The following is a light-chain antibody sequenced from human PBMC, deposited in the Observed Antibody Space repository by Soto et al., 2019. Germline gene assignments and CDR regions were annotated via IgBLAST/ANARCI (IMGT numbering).Light chain of an antibody. J-gene: IGKJ1*01. V-gene: IGKV1-8*01. CDR1: QGISSY. CDR2: AAS. Sequence: AIRMTQSPSSLSASTGDRVTITCRASQGISSYLAWYQQKPGKAPKLLIYAASTLQSGVPSRFSGSGSGTDFTLTISCLQSEDFATYYCHQFGNSPQTFGHGTKVEIK. CDR3: HQFGNSPQT.